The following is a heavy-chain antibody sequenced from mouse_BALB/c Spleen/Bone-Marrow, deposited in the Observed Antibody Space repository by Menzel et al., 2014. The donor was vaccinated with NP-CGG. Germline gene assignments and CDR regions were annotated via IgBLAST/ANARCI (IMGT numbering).Heavy chain of an antibody. CDR2: IDPANGNT. CDR1: GFNIKDTY. CDR3: ARWEYYAMDY. J-gene: IGHJ4*01. Sequence: EVQLQQSGAELAKPGPSVKLSCTAPGFNIKDTYMHWVKQRPEQGLERIGRIDPANGNTKYDRKFQGKAAITADTSSNTGYLQLSSLTSEDTAVYYGARWEYYAMDYWGQGTSVTVSS. D-gene: IGHD4-1*01. V-gene: IGHV14-3*02.